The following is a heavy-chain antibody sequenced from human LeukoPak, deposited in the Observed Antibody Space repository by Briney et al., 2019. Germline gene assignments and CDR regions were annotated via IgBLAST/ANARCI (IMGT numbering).Heavy chain of an antibody. CDR2: ISSSGRNI. Sequence: GGSLRLSCAASGFTFSNYELNWVRQAPGKGLEWLSYISSSGRNIYYADSVNGRFTISRDNAKNSLYLQMNSLRAEDTAVYYCARDLVQLWSKDYWGQGTLVTVSS. V-gene: IGHV3-48*03. CDR1: GFTFSNYE. CDR3: ARDLVQLWSKDY. J-gene: IGHJ4*02. D-gene: IGHD5-18*01.